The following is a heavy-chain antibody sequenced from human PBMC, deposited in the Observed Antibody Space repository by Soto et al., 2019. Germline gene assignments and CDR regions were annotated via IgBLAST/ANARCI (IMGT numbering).Heavy chain of an antibody. CDR2: INPNNGAT. V-gene: IGHV1-2*02. D-gene: IGHD1-1*01. CDR3: ASHDPGARFDP. Sequence: QVQLVQSGAEVKKPGASVKVSCKAPRYIFTAYFMHWVRQAPGQGPEWMGWINPNNGATHYGLSFQGRVTMNRDTSISTAYMELSSLRSDDTAVYYCASHDPGARFDPWGQGTLVIVSS. J-gene: IGHJ5*02. CDR1: RYIFTAYF.